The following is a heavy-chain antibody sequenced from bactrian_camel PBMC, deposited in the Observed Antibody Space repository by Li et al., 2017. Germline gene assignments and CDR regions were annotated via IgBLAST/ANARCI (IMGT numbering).Heavy chain of an antibody. V-gene: IGHV3S54*01. CDR2: IYTGGTHR. Sequence: HVQLVESGGGSEEAGGSLTLSCSYLGDTYSTNCLGWFRQAPGKDREGIAAIYTGGTHRCYADSVKGRFTISQDNSKNTVYLQMNSLKPEDTAVYYCVAGPTPPIKCLPEFGSWGQGTQVTVS. J-gene: IGHJ6*01. CDR3: VAGPTPPIKCLPEFGS. D-gene: IGHD7*01. CDR1: GDTYSTNC.